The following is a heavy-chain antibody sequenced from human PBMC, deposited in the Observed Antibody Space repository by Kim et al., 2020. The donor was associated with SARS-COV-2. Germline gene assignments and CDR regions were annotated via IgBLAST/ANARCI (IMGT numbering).Heavy chain of an antibody. CDR1: GFTFSDYY. CDR2: ISSSSSYT. J-gene: IGHJ4*02. Sequence: GGSLRLSCAASGFTFSDYYMSWIRQAPGKGLEWVSYISSSSSYTNYADSVKGRFTISRDNAKNSLYLQMNSLRAEDTAVYYCARAGTPPLNQFIVVVPAAIVGVADYWGQGTLVTVSS. D-gene: IGHD2-2*01. V-gene: IGHV3-11*05. CDR3: ARAGTPPLNQFIVVVPAAIVGVADY.